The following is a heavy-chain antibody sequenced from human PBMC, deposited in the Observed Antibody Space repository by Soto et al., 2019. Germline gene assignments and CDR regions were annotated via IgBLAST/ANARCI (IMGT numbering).Heavy chain of an antibody. V-gene: IGHV3-33*01. CDR2: IWYDGSNK. CDR1: GFTFSSYG. CDR3: ARGGSGSFFYYYYGMDV. D-gene: IGHD3-10*01. J-gene: IGHJ6*02. Sequence: QVQLVESGGGVVQPGRSLRLSCAASGFTFSSYGMHWVRQAPGKGLEWVAVIWYDGSNKYYADSVKGRFTISRDNSTNALYLQMNRLRAEDTAVYYCARGGSGSFFYYYYGMDVWGQGTTVTVSS.